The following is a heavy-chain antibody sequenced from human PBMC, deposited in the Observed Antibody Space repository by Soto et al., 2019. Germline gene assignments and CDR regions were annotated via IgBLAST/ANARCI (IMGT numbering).Heavy chain of an antibody. CDR3: ARGTVTTLSVGHY. V-gene: IGHV3-30-3*01. CDR1: GFTFSNYA. D-gene: IGHD4-17*01. J-gene: IGHJ4*02. CDR2: ISYDGNNK. Sequence: GGSLRLSCAASGFTFSNYAMHWVRQAPGKGLEWVAFISYDGNNKECADSVKGRFTISRDSSKNTLYLQMDSLRADDTAVYYCARGTVTTLSVGHYWGQGTLVTVSS.